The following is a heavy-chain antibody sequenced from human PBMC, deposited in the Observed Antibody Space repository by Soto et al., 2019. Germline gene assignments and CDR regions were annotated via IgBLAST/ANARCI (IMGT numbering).Heavy chain of an antibody. CDR3: VRRDYYDSSGSLLDI. CDR2: IYHSGRT. D-gene: IGHD3-22*01. Sequence: QVQLQESGPGLVKPSGTLSLTCAVSGGSISTNNWWSWVRQPPGKGLEWIGEIYHSGRTNYSPSLKSRATISVDKSKNQFSLKLSSVTAADTAVYYCVRRDYYDSSGSLLDIWGQGTMVTVSS. V-gene: IGHV4-4*02. CDR1: GGSISTNNW. J-gene: IGHJ3*02.